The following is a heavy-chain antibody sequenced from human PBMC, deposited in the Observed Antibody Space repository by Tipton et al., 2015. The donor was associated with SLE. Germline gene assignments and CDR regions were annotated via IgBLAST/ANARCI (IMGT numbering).Heavy chain of an antibody. D-gene: IGHD3-22*01. J-gene: IGHJ3*02. CDR1: GGSISSGGYY. CDR3: ARSDDSSGYLDAFDI. V-gene: IGHV4-31*02. CDR2: IYYSGST. Sequence: LRLSCTVSGGSISSGGYYWSWIRQHPGKGLEWIGYIYYSGSTYYNPSLKSRVTISVDTSKNQFSLKLSSVTAADTAVYYCARSDDSSGYLDAFDIWGQGTMVTVSS.